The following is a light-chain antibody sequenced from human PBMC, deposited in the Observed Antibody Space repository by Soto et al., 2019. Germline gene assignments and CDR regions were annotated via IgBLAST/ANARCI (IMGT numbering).Light chain of an antibody. CDR1: SSDVGGYKY. J-gene: IGLJ3*02. CDR2: EVS. V-gene: IGLV2-14*01. Sequence: QSVLTQPASVSGSPGQSITISCTGTSSDVGGYKYVSWYQQHPGKAPKLMISEVSNRPSGVSNRFSGSKSGNTASLTISGLQAEDEADYYCSSYTSSSTWVFGGGTKVTVL. CDR3: SSYTSSSTWV.